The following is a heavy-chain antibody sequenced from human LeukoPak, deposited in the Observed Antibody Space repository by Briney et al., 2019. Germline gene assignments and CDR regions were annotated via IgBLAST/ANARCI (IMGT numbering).Heavy chain of an antibody. V-gene: IGHV3-53*01. Sequence: PGGSLRLSCAASGFTVSSNYMSWVRQAPGKGLEWVSVIYSGGSTYYADSVKGRFTISRDNSKNTLYLQMNSLRAEDTAVYYCARGCSSTSCYLGGYYYVDVWGKGTTVTVSS. CDR2: IYSGGST. D-gene: IGHD2-2*01. CDR3: ARGCSSTSCYLGGYYYVDV. CDR1: GFTVSSNY. J-gene: IGHJ6*03.